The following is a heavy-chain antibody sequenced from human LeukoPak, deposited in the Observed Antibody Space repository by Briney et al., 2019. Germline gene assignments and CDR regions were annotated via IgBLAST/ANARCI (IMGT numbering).Heavy chain of an antibody. CDR3: ARDGNYYDSSGYVDY. CDR1: GGSFSGYY. J-gene: IGHJ4*02. Sequence: ASETLSLTCAVYGGSFSGYYWSWIRQPPGKGLEWIGEINHSGSTNYNPSLKSRVTISVDTSKNQFSLKLSSVTAADTAVYYCARDGNYYDSSGYVDYWGQGTLVTVSS. V-gene: IGHV4-34*01. CDR2: INHSGST. D-gene: IGHD3-22*01.